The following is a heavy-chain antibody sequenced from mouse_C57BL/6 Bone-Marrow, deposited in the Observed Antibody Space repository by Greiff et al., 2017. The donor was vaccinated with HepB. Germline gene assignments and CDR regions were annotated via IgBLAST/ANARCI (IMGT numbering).Heavy chain of an antibody. Sequence: EVMLVDSGGGLVQPGGSLKLSCAASGFTFSDYGMAWVRQAPRKGPEWVAFISNLAYSIYYADTGTGRFTISRENAKNTLYLEMSSLRSEDTAMYYCARKGDYYGSSYWYFDVWGTGTTVTVSS. J-gene: IGHJ1*03. D-gene: IGHD1-1*01. CDR1: GFTFSDYG. CDR2: ISNLAYSI. CDR3: ARKGDYYGSSYWYFDV. V-gene: IGHV5-15*01.